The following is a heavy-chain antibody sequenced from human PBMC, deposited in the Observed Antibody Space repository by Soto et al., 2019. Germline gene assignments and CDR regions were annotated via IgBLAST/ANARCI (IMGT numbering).Heavy chain of an antibody. CDR3: ARDDGYVDNGLDL. V-gene: IGHV3-33*01. Sequence: QVQLVESGGGVVRPGRSLRLSCAAPGFSFSTHGMHWVRQAPGKGLEWVAVIVNDGSEQQYADSVKGRFTISRDNARNILYLQMNNLRAEDTALYSCARDDGYVDNGLDLWGQGTLVTVSA. D-gene: IGHD3-10*02. CDR2: IVNDGSEQ. J-gene: IGHJ5*02. CDR1: GFSFSTHG.